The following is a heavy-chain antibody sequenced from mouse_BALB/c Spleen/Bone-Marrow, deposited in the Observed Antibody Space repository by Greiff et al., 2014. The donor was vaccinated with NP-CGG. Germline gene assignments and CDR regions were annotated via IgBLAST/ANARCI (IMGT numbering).Heavy chain of an antibody. CDR2: INPYNGDT. J-gene: IGHJ3*01. CDR1: GYSFTDYF. Sequence: EVQLQQSGPELVKPGASVTISCKASGYSFTDYFMNWVTQSHGKSLEWIGRINPYNGDTFYNQKFKGKATLTVDKSSSTAHMELLSLTSEDSAVYYGGSGGNAYWGQGTLVTVSA. V-gene: IGHV1-37*01. D-gene: IGHD1-1*02. CDR3: GSGGNAY.